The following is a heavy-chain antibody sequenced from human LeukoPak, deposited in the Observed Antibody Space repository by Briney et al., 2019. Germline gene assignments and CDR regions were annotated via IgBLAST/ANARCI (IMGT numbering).Heavy chain of an antibody. CDR3: AKGEKGIGAAFDI. Sequence: GGSLRLSCAASGFTFSSYGMHWVRQAPGKGLEWVAVIWYDGSNKYYADSVKGRFTISRDNSKNTLYLQMNSLRAEDTAVYYCAKGEKGIGAAFDIWGQGTMVTVSS. V-gene: IGHV3-33*06. J-gene: IGHJ3*02. CDR2: IWYDGSNK. D-gene: IGHD3-16*01. CDR1: GFTFSSYG.